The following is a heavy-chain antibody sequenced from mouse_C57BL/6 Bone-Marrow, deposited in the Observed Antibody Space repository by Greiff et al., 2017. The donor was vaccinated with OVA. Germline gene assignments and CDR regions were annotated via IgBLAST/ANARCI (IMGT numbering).Heavy chain of an antibody. Sequence: QVQLQQPGAELVKPGASVKLSCKASGYTFTSYWITWVKQRPGPGLEWIGDILPGSGSTNYNEKFKNKATLTVDTSSNTAYMQLSSLTAEDSAVEYWARWWDVLYVDVGGTGTTDTVSS. J-gene: IGHJ1*03. CDR2: ILPGSGST. CDR1: GYTFTSYW. D-gene: IGHD1-1*02. CDR3: ARWWDVLYVDV. V-gene: IGHV1-55*01.